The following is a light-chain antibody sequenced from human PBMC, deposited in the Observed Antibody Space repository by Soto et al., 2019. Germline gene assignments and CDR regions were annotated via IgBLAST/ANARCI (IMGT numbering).Light chain of an antibody. V-gene: IGKV3-15*01. J-gene: IGKJ2*01. CDR1: QSVNNN. Sequence: EIVMTQSPATLSVSPGERATLSCRASQSVNNNLAWYQQKPGQAPSLLIYGASTRATVIPARFSGSGSGTEFTLTIRSLQSEDFAIYYCQQYNDWPYTLGQGTKLEIK. CDR2: GAS. CDR3: QQYNDWPYT.